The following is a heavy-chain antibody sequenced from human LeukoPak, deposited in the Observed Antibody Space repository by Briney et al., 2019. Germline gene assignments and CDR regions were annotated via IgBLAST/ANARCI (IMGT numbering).Heavy chain of an antibody. CDR1: GGSFSGYY. V-gene: IGHV4-34*01. Sequence: SETLSLTCAVYGGSFSGYYWSWIRQPPGKGLEWIGEINHSGSTNYNPSLKSRVTISVDTSKNQFSLKLSSVTAADTAEYYCASTGRYCSSTSCPPGDYWGQGTLVTVSS. D-gene: IGHD2-2*01. J-gene: IGHJ4*02. CDR2: INHSGST. CDR3: ASTGRYCSSTSCPPGDY.